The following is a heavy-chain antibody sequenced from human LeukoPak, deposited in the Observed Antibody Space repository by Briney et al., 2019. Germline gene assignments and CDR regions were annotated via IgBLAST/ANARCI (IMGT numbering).Heavy chain of an antibody. CDR2: IYTSGST. V-gene: IGHV4-4*07. D-gene: IGHD2-15*01. Sequence: PSETLSLTCTVSGGSISSYYWSWIRQPPGKGLEWIGRIYTSGSTNYNPSLKSRVTMSVDTSKNQFSLKLSSVTAADTAVYYCARGGHCSGGGCYYYFDYWGQGTLVTVSS. CDR3: ARGGHCSGGGCYYYFDY. J-gene: IGHJ4*02. CDR1: GGSISSYY.